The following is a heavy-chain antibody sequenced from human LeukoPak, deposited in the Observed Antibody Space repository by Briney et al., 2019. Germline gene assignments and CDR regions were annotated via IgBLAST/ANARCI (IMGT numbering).Heavy chain of an antibody. D-gene: IGHD3-22*01. CDR3: VGAPTPTDYDTSLDY. J-gene: IGHJ4*02. Sequence: GGSLRLSCAASGFTVSTNYMTWVRQAPGKGLEWVSVIFRNGNTYYADSMKGRFTISRDNPSNTLYLQMNTLRAEDTAVYYCVGAPTPTDYDTSLDYWGQGTLVTVSS. CDR1: GFTVSTNY. CDR2: IFRNGNT. V-gene: IGHV3-53*01.